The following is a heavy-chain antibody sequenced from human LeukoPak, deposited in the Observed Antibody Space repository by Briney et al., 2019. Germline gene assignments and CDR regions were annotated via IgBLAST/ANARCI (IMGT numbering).Heavy chain of an antibody. V-gene: IGHV4-30-2*01. CDR1: GASISSGGYS. Sequence: SQTLSLTCAVSGASISSGGYSWSWIRQPPGKGLEWIGEINHSGSTNYNPSLKSRVTISVDTSKNQFSLKLSSVTAADTAVYYCADSSGYSHPLNYWGQGTLVTVSS. D-gene: IGHD3-22*01. J-gene: IGHJ4*02. CDR3: ADSSGYSHPLNY. CDR2: INHSGST.